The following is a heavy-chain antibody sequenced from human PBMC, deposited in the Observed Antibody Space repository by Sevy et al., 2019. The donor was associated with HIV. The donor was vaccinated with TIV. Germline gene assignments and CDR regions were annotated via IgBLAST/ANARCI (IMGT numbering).Heavy chain of an antibody. Sequence: GGSLRLSCAASGFTFISFTMNWVRQAPGKGLEWVSSISNSPSYIYYADSVKGRFTISRDNAKNTLYLQMNSLRAEDTAVYYCARELSGTTSSWGQGTLVTVSS. CDR3: ARELSGTTSS. CDR1: GFTFISFT. V-gene: IGHV3-21*01. J-gene: IGHJ4*02. CDR2: ISNSPSYI. D-gene: IGHD1-7*01.